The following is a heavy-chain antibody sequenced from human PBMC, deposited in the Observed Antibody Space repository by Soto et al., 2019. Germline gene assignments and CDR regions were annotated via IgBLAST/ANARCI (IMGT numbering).Heavy chain of an antibody. Sequence: PGGSLRLSCAASGFTFNSYSMNWVRQAPGKGLEWVSSISSSSSYIYYADSVKGRFTISRDNAKKSLYLQMNSLRAEDTALYYCAKDFCSGGTCYSNWFDPWGQGTLVTVSS. CDR3: AKDFCSGGTCYSNWFDP. CDR1: GFTFNSYS. D-gene: IGHD2-15*01. V-gene: IGHV3-21*04. CDR2: ISSSSSYI. J-gene: IGHJ5*02.